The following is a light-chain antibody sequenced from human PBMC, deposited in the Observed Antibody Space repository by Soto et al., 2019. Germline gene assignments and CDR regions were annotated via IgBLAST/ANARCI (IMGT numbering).Light chain of an antibody. Sequence: IVLPKSPATLSLSLGKRATLYCRASQNISNYLIWYQQKPGQAPRLLIYDVSNRATGIPARFSGSGSGTDFTLTISSLEPEDFAVYYCQQRSNWPLTFGQGTKVDIK. J-gene: IGKJ1*01. CDR3: QQRSNWPLT. CDR2: DVS. CDR1: QNISNY. V-gene: IGKV3-11*01.